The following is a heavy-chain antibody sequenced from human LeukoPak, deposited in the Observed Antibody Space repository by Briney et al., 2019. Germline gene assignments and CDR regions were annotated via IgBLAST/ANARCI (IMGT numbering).Heavy chain of an antibody. Sequence: GGSLRLSCAASGFTFDDYAMHWVRHAPGKGLEWVSGISWNSGSIGYADSVKGRFTISRDNAKNSLYLQMNSLRAEDTALYYSAAFGGVIGAAAFDILGQGTMVTVSS. CDR3: AAFGGVIGAAAFDI. CDR2: ISWNSGSI. D-gene: IGHD3-16*02. J-gene: IGHJ3*02. V-gene: IGHV3-9*01. CDR1: GFTFDDYA.